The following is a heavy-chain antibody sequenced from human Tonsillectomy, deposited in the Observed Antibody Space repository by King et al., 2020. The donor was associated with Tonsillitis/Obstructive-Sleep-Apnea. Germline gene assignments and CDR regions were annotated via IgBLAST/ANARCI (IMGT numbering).Heavy chain of an antibody. J-gene: IGHJ4*02. CDR3: AKGHGGGYYDTSGHSLDY. V-gene: IGHV3-23*04. Sequence: VQLVESGGGLVQPGESLRLSCAASGFTFTSYAMSWVRQAPGKGLEWVSTISGSGGSTFYADSVKGRFTISRDNSKNTLYLQMNSLRADDTAVYYCAKGHGGGYYDTSGHSLDYWGQGTLVTVSS. D-gene: IGHD3-22*01. CDR1: GFTFTSYA. CDR2: ISGSGGST.